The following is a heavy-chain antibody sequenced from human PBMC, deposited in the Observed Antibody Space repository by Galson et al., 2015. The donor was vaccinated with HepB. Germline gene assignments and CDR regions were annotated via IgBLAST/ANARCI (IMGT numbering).Heavy chain of an antibody. J-gene: IGHJ6*02. V-gene: IGHV3-20*04. CDR1: GFTFDDYG. Sequence: SLRLSCAASGFTFDDYGMSWVRQAPGKGLEWVSGINWNGGSTGYADSVKGRFTISRDNAKNPLYLQMNSLRAEDTALYYCARGWELPLIEYYGMDVWGQGTTVTVSS. D-gene: IGHD1-26*01. CDR3: ARGWELPLIEYYGMDV. CDR2: INWNGGST.